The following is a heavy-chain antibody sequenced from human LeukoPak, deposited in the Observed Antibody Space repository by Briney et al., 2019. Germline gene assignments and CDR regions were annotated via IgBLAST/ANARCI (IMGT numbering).Heavy chain of an antibody. J-gene: IGHJ4*02. D-gene: IGHD6-13*01. CDR1: GGSFSGYY. Sequence: SETLSLTCAVYGGSFSGYYWSWIRQPPGKGLEWIGEINHSGSTNYNPSLKSRVTMSVDTSKNQFSLNLKSVTPEDTAVYYCARNLIPEQLVMNFWGQGTLVTVSS. V-gene: IGHV4-34*01. CDR2: INHSGST. CDR3: ARNLIPEQLVMNF.